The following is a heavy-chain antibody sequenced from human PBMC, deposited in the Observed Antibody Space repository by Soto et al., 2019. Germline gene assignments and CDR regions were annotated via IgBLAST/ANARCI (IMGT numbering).Heavy chain of an antibody. Sequence: QVQLVESGGGVVQPGRSLRLSCAASGFTFSSYGMHWVRQAPGKGLEWVALISYDGSNKYYADSVKGRFTISRDNSKNTLYLQMNSLRTEDTAVYCCAKDLGHGGRGAFEIWGQGTMVTVSS. V-gene: IGHV3-30*18. D-gene: IGHD7-27*01. CDR3: AKDLGHGGRGAFEI. J-gene: IGHJ3*02. CDR2: ISYDGSNK. CDR1: GFTFSSYG.